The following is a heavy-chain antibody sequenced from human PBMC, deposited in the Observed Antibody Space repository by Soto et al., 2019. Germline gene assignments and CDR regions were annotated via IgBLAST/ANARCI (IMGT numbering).Heavy chain of an antibody. Sequence: GEGLKVSCNVSGYRFTTYCIALVRHMPGKGLEWMGIIHPGDSDTRYSPSFQVQVTISADKSVGTAFLQWSRLKASDTATYYCARQDHLTHYFYDMDVWGQGTTVTVSS. CDR3: ARQDHLTHYFYDMDV. J-gene: IGHJ6*02. V-gene: IGHV5-51*01. CDR2: IHPGDSDT. CDR1: GYRFTTYC.